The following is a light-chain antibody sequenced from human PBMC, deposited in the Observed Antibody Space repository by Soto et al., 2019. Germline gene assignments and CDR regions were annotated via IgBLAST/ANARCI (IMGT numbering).Light chain of an antibody. V-gene: IGKV3-20*01. CDR3: QQCGTSAL. Sequence: EIVLTQSPGTLSLSPGERATLSCRASQSVSSSYLAWYQQKPGQAPRLLIYDAYRATGIPDRFSGSGSGTDFTLTITRLEPEDFAVYYCQQCGTSALFGPGTKVDI. J-gene: IGKJ3*01. CDR1: QSVSSSY. CDR2: DA.